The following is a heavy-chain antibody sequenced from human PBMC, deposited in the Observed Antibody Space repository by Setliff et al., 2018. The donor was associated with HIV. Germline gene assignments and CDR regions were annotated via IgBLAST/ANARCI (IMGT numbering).Heavy chain of an antibody. CDR3: AGGNTGFDY. Sequence: SETLSLTCTVSGDSLSSGDYYWSWIRQPPGRGLEWVGYVYHTGATYYNPSLRSRLTLSVDTSTNQFSLRLSSLTAADTAVYYCAGGNTGFDYWGRGSLVTVSS. D-gene: IGHD3-16*01. V-gene: IGHV4-30-4*08. CDR2: VYHTGAT. CDR1: GDSLSSGDYY. J-gene: IGHJ4*02.